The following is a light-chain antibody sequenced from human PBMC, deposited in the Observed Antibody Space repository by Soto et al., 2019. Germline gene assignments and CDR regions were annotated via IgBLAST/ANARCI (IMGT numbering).Light chain of an antibody. CDR3: QQYNKWPRT. CDR2: DAS. CDR1: QSVSSA. J-gene: IGKJ1*01. V-gene: IGKV3-15*01. Sequence: EPVMTQSPATLSVSPGDRATLSCRASQSVSSALAWYQQKPGLPPRLLIYDASTRATGIPDRFSGSGSGTDFTLTISSLQSQDFAVYYCQQYNKWPRTCGQGTKVDIK.